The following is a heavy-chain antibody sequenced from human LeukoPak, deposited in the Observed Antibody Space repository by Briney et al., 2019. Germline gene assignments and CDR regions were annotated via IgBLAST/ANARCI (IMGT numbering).Heavy chain of an antibody. D-gene: IGHD6-13*01. CDR1: GYTFTSYG. V-gene: IGHV1-18*01. J-gene: IGHJ5*02. CDR2: ISAYNGNT. CDR3: ARVSSSWYTWYMYNWFDP. Sequence: ASVKVSCKASGYTFTSYGISWVRQAPGQGLEWMGWISAYNGNTNFAQKLQGRVTMTTDTSTSTAYMELRSLRSDDTAVYYCARVSSSWYTWYMYNWFDPWGQGTLVTVSS.